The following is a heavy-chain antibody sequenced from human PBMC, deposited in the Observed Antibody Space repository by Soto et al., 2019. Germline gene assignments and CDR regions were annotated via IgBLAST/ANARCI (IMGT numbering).Heavy chain of an antibody. Sequence: QVQLQQWGAGLLKPSETLSLTCAVYGGSFSGYYWSWIRQPPGKGLEWIGEINHSGSTNYNPSLKSRVTIYVDTSKIQFSLKLRSVTPAHKDVYACPREDVAATLAYFKYWGQGTLVPV. CDR1: GGSFSGYY. V-gene: IGHV4-34*01. D-gene: IGHD2-15*01. CDR3: PREDVAATLAYFKY. CDR2: INHSGST. J-gene: IGHJ4*02.